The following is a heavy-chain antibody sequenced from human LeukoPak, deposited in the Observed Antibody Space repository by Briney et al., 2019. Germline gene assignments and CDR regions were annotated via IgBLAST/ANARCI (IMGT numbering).Heavy chain of an antibody. Sequence: ASVKVSCKASGYTFTGYYIHWVRQAPGQGLEWMGWINPNSGGTNYAQKFQGRVTMTRDTSISTAYMELSRLRSDDTAVYYCARVPVYYDFWSGYSREGAFDIWGQGTMVTVSS. D-gene: IGHD3-3*01. CDR1: GYTFTGYY. CDR3: ARVPVYYDFWSGYSREGAFDI. CDR2: INPNSGGT. J-gene: IGHJ3*02. V-gene: IGHV1-2*02.